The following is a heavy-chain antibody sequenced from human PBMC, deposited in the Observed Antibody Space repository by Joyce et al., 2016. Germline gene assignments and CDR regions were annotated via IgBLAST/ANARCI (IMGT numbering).Heavy chain of an antibody. CDR2: IIPVFGTA. J-gene: IGHJ4*02. CDR1: GGSFSSYC. D-gene: IGHD4-23*01. V-gene: IGHV1-69*01. CDR3: VRLHPGNGGNPLDY. Sequence: QVQLVQSGAEVKKPGSSVKVSCKASGGSFSSYCISWVRQAPGQGLEWMGGIIPVFGTANYAQKFQGRVTITADESTSTAYMELSSLRSEDTAVYYCVRLHPGNGGNPLDYWGQGTLVTVSS.